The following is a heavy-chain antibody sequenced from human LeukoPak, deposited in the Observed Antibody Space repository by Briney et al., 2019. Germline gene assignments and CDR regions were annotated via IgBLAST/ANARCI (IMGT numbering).Heavy chain of an antibody. V-gene: IGHV3-21*01. CDR1: GFTFRSYT. CDR3: ARGFCTSTSCYGSY. J-gene: IGHJ4*02. CDR2: ISSSSSSI. Sequence: GGSLRLSCAVSGFTFRSYTMNWVRQAPGKGLEWVSSISSSSSSIYYADSVKGRFTISRDNAKKSLYLQMNSLRAEDTAKYYCARGFCTSTSCYGSYWGQGTLVTVSS. D-gene: IGHD2-2*01.